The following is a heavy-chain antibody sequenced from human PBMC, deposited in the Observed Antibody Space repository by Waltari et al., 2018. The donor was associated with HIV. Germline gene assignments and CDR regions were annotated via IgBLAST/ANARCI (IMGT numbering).Heavy chain of an antibody. Sequence: QVQLVQSGAEVKKPGASVKVSCTASGYTFSDYYIHWVRQAPGQGLEWMGWINPNSGGTRYAEKFQGRVTMTRDTSISTAYMELSRLRFDDTAVYYCARVFRGTVNYFDSRLGHWGQGTLVTVSS. CDR3: ARVFRGTVNYFDSRLGH. V-gene: IGHV1-2*02. D-gene: IGHD3-22*01. J-gene: IGHJ5*02. CDR2: INPNSGGT. CDR1: GYTFSDYY.